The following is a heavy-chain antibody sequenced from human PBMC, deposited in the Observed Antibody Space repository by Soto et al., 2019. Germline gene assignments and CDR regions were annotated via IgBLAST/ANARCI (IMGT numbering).Heavy chain of an antibody. Sequence: GGSLRLACAASGFTFSSYAMSWFRQAPGKGLEWVSAISGSGGSTYYADSVKGRFTISRDNSKNTLYLQMNSLRAEDTAVYYCAKDGYCSGGSCPDDPWGQGTLVTVSS. D-gene: IGHD2-15*01. CDR2: ISGSGGST. CDR3: AKDGYCSGGSCPDDP. V-gene: IGHV3-23*01. J-gene: IGHJ5*02. CDR1: GFTFSSYA.